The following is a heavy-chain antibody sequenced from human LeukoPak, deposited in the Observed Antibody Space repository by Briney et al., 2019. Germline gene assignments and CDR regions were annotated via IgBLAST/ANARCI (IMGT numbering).Heavy chain of an antibody. Sequence: SKTLSLTCGVSGGSITTTNYWSWVRQPPGKGLEWIGEINHSGSTNYNPSLKSRVTISVDTSKNQFSLKLSSVTAADTAVYYCARRVFYGLVRQPHDYWGQGTLVTVSS. CDR3: ARRVFYGLVRQPHDY. D-gene: IGHD6-19*01. CDR2: INHSGST. V-gene: IGHV4-4*02. CDR1: GGSITTTNY. J-gene: IGHJ4*02.